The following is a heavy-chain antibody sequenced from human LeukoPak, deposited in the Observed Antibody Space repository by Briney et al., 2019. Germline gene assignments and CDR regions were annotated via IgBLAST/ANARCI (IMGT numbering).Heavy chain of an antibody. Sequence: PGGSLRLSCAASGFTFSNAWMSWVRQAPGKGLEWVGRIKSKTDGGTTDYAAPVKGRFTISRDDSKNTLYLQMNSLKTEDTAVYYCTTDTYYYDSSGSPLDAFDIWGQGTMVTVSS. CDR1: GFTFSNAW. D-gene: IGHD3-22*01. J-gene: IGHJ3*02. CDR2: IKSKTDGGTT. CDR3: TTDTYYYDSSGSPLDAFDI. V-gene: IGHV3-15*01.